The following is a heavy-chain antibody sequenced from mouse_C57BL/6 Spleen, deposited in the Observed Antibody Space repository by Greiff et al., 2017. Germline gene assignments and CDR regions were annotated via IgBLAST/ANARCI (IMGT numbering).Heavy chain of an antibody. D-gene: IGHD2-5*01. CDR1: GYTFTSYW. CDR2: IYPSDSET. CDR3: ARDSNYWYFDV. J-gene: IGHJ1*03. Sequence: QVQLKESGAELVRPGSSVTLSCKASGYTFTSYWMDWVKQRPGQGLEWIGNIYPSDSETHYNQKFKDKATLTVDKSSSTAFMQLSSLTSEDSAVYYCARDSNYWYFDVWGTGTTVTVSS. V-gene: IGHV1-61*01.